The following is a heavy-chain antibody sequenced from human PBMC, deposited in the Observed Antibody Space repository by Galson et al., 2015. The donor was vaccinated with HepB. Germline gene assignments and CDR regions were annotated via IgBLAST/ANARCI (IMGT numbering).Heavy chain of an antibody. V-gene: IGHV4-59*01. CDR1: GGSISSYY. D-gene: IGHD3-3*01. CDR2: IYYSGST. CDR3: ARVYDFWSGSNWFDP. J-gene: IGHJ5*02. Sequence: ETLSLTCTVSGGSISSYYWSWIRQPPGKGLEWIGYIYYSGSTNYNPSLKSRVTISVDTSKNQFSLKLSSVTAADTAVYYCARVYDFWSGSNWFDPWGQGTLVTVSS.